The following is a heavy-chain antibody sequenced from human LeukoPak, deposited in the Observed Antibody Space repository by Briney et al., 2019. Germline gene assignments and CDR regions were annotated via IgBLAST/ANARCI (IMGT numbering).Heavy chain of an antibody. CDR3: ARTEVVCSSTSCYTIPFDY. J-gene: IGHJ4*02. V-gene: IGHV1-2*02. CDR2: INPNSGGT. Sequence: SSVKVSCKASAYTFTVYYMHWVRHAPGQGLEWMGSINPNSGGTNYAQKFQGRVTMTRDTSISTAYMELSRLRSDDTAVYYCARTEVVCSSTSCYTIPFDYWGEGTLVTVSS. D-gene: IGHD2-2*02. CDR1: AYTFTVYY.